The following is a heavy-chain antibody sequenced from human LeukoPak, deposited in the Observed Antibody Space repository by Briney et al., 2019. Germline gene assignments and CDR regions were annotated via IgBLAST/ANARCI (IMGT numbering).Heavy chain of an antibody. D-gene: IGHD2-2*01. J-gene: IGHJ5*02. CDR2: IIPIFGTA. CDR3: ASSLICSSTSCYLSWFDP. Sequence: GASVKVSCKASGGTFSSYAISWVRQAPGQGLEWMGGIIPIFGTANYAQKFQGRVTITADESTSTAYTELSSLRSEDTAVYYCASSLICSSTSCYLSWFDPWGQGTQVTVSS. V-gene: IGHV1-69*13. CDR1: GGTFSSYA.